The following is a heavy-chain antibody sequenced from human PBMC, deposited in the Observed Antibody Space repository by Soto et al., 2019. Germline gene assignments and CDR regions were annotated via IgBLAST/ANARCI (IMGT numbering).Heavy chain of an antibody. CDR3: ARAKSYSNLFDS. CDR1: GYTFTGYY. J-gene: IGHJ4*02. V-gene: IGHV1-2*02. CDR2: INPNSGGT. D-gene: IGHD4-4*01. Sequence: QVQLVQSGAEVKKPGASVKVSCKASGYTFTGYYMHWVRQAPGQGLEWLGWINPNSGGTNYAQEFQGRVTMTRDTSISTAYMELSKLRSDDTAGYYCARAKSYSNLFDSWGQGNLFAVSS.